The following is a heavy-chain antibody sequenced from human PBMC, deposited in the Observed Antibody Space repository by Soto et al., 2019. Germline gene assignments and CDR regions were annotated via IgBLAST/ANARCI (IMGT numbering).Heavy chain of an antibody. Sequence: QVQLVESGGGVVQPGRSLRLSCAASGFTFSSYGMHWVRQAPGKGLEWVAVIWYDGSNKWYADSVKGRFTISRDNSKNTLYRQMNSLRAADTAVYSCARDRGYSGYDSPRFYYGMDVWGQGTTVTVSS. V-gene: IGHV3-33*01. J-gene: IGHJ6*02. CDR2: IWYDGSNK. CDR1: GFTFSSYG. CDR3: ARDRGYSGYDSPRFYYGMDV. D-gene: IGHD5-12*01.